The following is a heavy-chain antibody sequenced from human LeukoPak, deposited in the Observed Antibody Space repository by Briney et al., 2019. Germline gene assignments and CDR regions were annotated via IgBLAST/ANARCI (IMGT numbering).Heavy chain of an antibody. Sequence: GGSLRLSCAASGFTFSSYAMSWVRQAPGKGLEWVSAISGSGGSTYYADSVKGRFTISRDNSKNTLYLQMNSLRAEDTAVYYCAKGYYDEYYYYYYMDVWGKGTTVTVSS. CDR1: GFTFSSYA. V-gene: IGHV3-23*01. J-gene: IGHJ6*03. CDR2: ISGSGGST. CDR3: AKGYYDEYYYYYYMDV. D-gene: IGHD3-22*01.